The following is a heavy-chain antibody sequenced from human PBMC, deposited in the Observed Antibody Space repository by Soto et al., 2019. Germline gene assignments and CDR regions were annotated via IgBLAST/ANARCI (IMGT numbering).Heavy chain of an antibody. CDR1: AYTFTDYY. Sequence: QVQLVQSGAEVKKPGASVKVSCKASAYTFTDYYIHWVRQAPGQGLEWMGLINPSGGTTTYLQKCQGRVTMTRDTSTSTVDMDLSTLRSEDTAVYYGARGASLGLEYWGQGTLGTVSS. J-gene: IGHJ4*02. V-gene: IGHV1-46*01. D-gene: IGHD7-27*01. CDR2: INPSGGTT. CDR3: ARGASLGLEY.